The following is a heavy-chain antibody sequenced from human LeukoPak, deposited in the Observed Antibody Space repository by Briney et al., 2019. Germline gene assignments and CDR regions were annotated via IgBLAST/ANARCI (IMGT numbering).Heavy chain of an antibody. V-gene: IGHV4-34*01. CDR2: INHSGST. Sequence: SETLSLTCTVSGGSISSYYWSWIRQPPGKGLEWIGEINHSGSTNYNPSLKSRVAISVDTSKNQFSLKLSSVTAADTAVYYCARLSYYGSGSYYGLYYFDYWGQGTLVTVSS. CDR3: ARLSYYGSGSYYGLYYFDY. CDR1: GGSISSYY. J-gene: IGHJ4*02. D-gene: IGHD3-10*01.